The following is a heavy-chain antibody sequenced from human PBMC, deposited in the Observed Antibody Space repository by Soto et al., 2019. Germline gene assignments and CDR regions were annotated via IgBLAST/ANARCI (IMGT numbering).Heavy chain of an antibody. Sequence: SSETLSLTCTVSGGYISSSSYYWGWIRQPPGKGLEWIGSIYYSGSTYYNPSLKSRVTISVDTSKNQFSLKLSSVTAADTAVYYCATIPSWGPNSRYYYYMDVWGKGTTVTVSS. V-gene: IGHV4-39*01. J-gene: IGHJ6*03. CDR3: ATIPSWGPNSRYYYYMDV. CDR1: GGYISSSSYY. CDR2: IYYSGST. D-gene: IGHD3-16*01.